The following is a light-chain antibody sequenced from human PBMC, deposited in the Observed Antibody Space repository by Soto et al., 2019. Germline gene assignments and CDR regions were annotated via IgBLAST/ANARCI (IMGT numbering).Light chain of an antibody. CDR3: QRYNSYLYT. V-gene: IGKV1-5*01. CDR2: DAS. Sequence: DIQMTQSPSTLSASVGERVTITCRASQSISSWLAWYQQKPGKAPKLLIYDASSLESGVPSRFSGSGSGTEFTLTISSLQPDDFATYYCQRYNSYLYTFXQGT. J-gene: IGKJ2*01. CDR1: QSISSW.